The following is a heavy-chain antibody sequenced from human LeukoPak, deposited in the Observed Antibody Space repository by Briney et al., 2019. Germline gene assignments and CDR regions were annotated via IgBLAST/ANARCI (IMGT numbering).Heavy chain of an antibody. CDR3: GPSASAHYRVFDY. D-gene: IGHD3-10*01. CDR2: FYSGGSV. J-gene: IGHJ4*02. Sequence: GGSLRLSCAVSGFSVSSSSMNWVRQAPGKGLEWVSIFYSGGSVLFADSVKGRFSVSRDSSKNTMYLQMNNLRAEDTAIYYCGPSASAHYRVFDYWGQGALVTVSS. V-gene: IGHV3-53*01. CDR1: GFSVSSSS.